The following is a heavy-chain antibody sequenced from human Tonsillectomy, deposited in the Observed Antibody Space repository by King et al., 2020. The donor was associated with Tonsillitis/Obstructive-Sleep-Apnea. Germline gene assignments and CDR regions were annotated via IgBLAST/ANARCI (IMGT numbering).Heavy chain of an antibody. J-gene: IGHJ1*01. V-gene: IGHV4-34*01. D-gene: IGHD2-8*01. CDR1: GGSFSGYY. CDR2: INHSGSS. CDR3: ARGGWAVYAQYFQH. Sequence: QGQLQQWGAGLLKPSETLSLTCAVYGGSFSGYYWSWIRQPPGKGLEWIGEINHSGSSNYNPSLKIRGTIYVDTSKNQFSLILSSVTAADTAVYYCARGGWAVYAQYFQHWGQGTLVTVSS.